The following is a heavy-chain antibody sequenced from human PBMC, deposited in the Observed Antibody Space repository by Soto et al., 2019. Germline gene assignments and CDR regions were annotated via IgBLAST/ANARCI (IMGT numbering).Heavy chain of an antibody. CDR1: GFTFSSYS. J-gene: IGHJ4*02. CDR2: ISSSSSYI. V-gene: IGHV3-21*01. D-gene: IGHD3-3*01. CDR3: ARDSARGYYDFWSGQNTYYFDY. Sequence: VGPLRLSCAASGFTFSSYSMNWVRQAPGKGLEWVSSISSSSSYIYYADSVKGRFTISRDNAKNSLYLQMNSLRAEDTAVYYCARDSARGYYDFWSGQNTYYFDYWGQGTLVTVSS.